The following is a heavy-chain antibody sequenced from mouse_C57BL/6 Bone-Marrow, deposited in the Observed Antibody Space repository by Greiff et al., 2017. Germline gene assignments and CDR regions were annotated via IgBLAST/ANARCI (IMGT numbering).Heavy chain of an antibody. CDR3: TTSALLFLRSRWDFSV. V-gene: IGHV14-1*01. J-gene: IGHJ1*03. CDR1: GFNIKDYY. D-gene: IGHD1-1*01. Sequence: EVKLVESGAELVRPGASVKLSCTASGFNIKDYYMHWVKQRPEQGLEWIGRIDPEDGDTEYAPKFQGKATMTADTSSNTAYLQLSSLTSEDTAVYYSTTSALLFLRSRWDFSVWGTGTTVTVSS. CDR2: IDPEDGDT.